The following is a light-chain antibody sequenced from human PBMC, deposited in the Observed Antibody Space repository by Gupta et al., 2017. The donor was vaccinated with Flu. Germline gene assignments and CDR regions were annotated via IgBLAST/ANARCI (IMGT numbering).Light chain of an antibody. J-gene: IGKJ4*01. CDR3: HQRRNWPLT. CDR2: DAS. V-gene: IGKV3-11*01. Sequence: EIVLTQSPATLSLSPGERATLSCRASQSVNTYLAWYQQRPGQAPSLLIYDASNRATGIPARFSGSGSGTDFTLTISSLEPEDFAVYYCHQRRNWPLTFGGGTKVEIK. CDR1: QSVNTY.